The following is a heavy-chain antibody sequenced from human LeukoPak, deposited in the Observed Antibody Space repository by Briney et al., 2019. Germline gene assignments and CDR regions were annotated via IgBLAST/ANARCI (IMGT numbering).Heavy chain of an antibody. CDR2: IDPSDSYT. J-gene: IGHJ6*02. CDR3: ARQTMVRGVYYYGMDV. Sequence: GESLRISCKGSGYSFTSYWISWVRQMPGKGLEWMGRIDPSDSYTNYSPSFQGHVTISADKSISTAYLQWSSLKASDTAMYYCARQTMVRGVYYYGMDVWGQGTLVTVSS. V-gene: IGHV5-10-1*01. D-gene: IGHD3-10*01. CDR1: GYSFTSYW.